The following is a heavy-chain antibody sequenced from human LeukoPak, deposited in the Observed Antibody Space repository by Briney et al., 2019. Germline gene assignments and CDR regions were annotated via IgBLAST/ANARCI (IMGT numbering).Heavy chain of an antibody. Sequence: PGGSLRLSCAASGFTFSSYSMNWVRQAPGKGLEWVSYISSSSSTIYYADSVKGRFTISRDNAKNSLYLQMNSLRAEDTAVYYCVRDHRYNWKRYYYYGMDVWGQGTTVTVSS. CDR2: ISSSSSTI. CDR1: GFTFSSYS. D-gene: IGHD1-20*01. CDR3: VRDHRYNWKRYYYYGMDV. V-gene: IGHV3-48*01. J-gene: IGHJ6*02.